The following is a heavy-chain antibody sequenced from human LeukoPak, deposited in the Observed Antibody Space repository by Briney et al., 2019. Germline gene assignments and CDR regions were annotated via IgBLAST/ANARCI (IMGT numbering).Heavy chain of an antibody. CDR2: IYYSGST. V-gene: IGHV4-59*01. CDR1: GGSISSYY. D-gene: IGHD5-24*01. Sequence: SETLSPTCTVSGGSISSYYWSWIRQPPGKGLEWIGYIYYSGSTNYIPSLKSRVTISVDTSKNQFSLKLSSVTAADTAVYYCARVGMATTKGLSFDYWGQGTLVTVSS. J-gene: IGHJ4*02. CDR3: ARVGMATTKGLSFDY.